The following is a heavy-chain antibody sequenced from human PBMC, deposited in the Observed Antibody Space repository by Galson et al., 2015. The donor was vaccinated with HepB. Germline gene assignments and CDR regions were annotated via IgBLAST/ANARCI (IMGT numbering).Heavy chain of an antibody. J-gene: IGHJ6*02. D-gene: IGHD4-23*01. CDR2: IDPSGGST. Sequence: SVKVSCKASGYTFTSYYMHWVRQAPGQGLEWMGIIDPSGGSTSYAQKFQGRVTMTRDTSASTVYMELSSLRSEDTAVYYCARSRRSGNSNLEALPYYYYYGMDVWGQGTTVTVSS. V-gene: IGHV1-46*01. CDR3: ARSRRSGNSNLEALPYYYYYGMDV. CDR1: GYTFTSYY.